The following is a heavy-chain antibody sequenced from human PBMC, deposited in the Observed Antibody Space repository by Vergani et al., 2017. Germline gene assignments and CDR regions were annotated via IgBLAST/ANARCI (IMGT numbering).Heavy chain of an antibody. CDR1: GGTFSSYA. D-gene: IGHD3-10*01. CDR2: IIPIFGTA. CDR3: AREPMVRGVIGGNWFDP. J-gene: IGHJ5*02. V-gene: IGHV1-69*12. Sequence: QVQLVQSGAEVKKPGSSVKVSCKASGGTFSSYAISWVRQAPGQGLEWMGGIIPIFGTANYAQKFQGRVTITADESTSTAYMELSSLRSEDTAVYYCAREPMVRGVIGGNWFDPWGQGTLVTVSS.